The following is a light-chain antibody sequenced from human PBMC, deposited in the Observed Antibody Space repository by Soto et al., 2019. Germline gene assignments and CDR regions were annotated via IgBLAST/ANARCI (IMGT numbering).Light chain of an antibody. CDR1: QSVSSN. CDR2: GAS. CDR3: QHYNNWPTWT. V-gene: IGKV3-15*01. Sequence: EAVMTQSPATLSVSPGERVTLSCRASQSVSSNLAWYQQKPGQPPRLLIYGASTRATGIPARFGGSGSETEFTLTISSLQSEDFAVYYCQHYNNWPTWTFGQGTKVEVK. J-gene: IGKJ1*01.